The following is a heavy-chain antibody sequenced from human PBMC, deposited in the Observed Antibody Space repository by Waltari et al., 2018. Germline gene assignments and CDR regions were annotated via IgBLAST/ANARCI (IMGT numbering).Heavy chain of an antibody. CDR1: GFIFSSYW. D-gene: IGHD6-13*01. CDR3: VRENIAAAGLES. Sequence: EVQLVESGGGLVQPGGSLRLSCVASGFIFSSYWMDWVRQAPGKGLGGWSRIKIDGGSTSYADSVKGRFTISRDNAKNTLYLHMNSLRAEDTAVYYCVRENIAAAGLESWGQGTLVTVSS. CDR2: IKIDGGST. V-gene: IGHV3-74*01. J-gene: IGHJ4*02.